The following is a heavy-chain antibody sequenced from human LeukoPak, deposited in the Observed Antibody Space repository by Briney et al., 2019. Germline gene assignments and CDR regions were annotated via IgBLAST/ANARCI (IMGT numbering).Heavy chain of an antibody. Sequence: GGSLRLSCEASGFNFNTYSMAWVRQAPGKGLEWVSIISRASESIFYADSVKGRFTISRDNSKNTLYLQMNSLRAEDTAVYYCAKDEYDYVWGSYLVDYWGQGTLVTVSS. CDR3: AKDEYDYVWGSYLVDY. J-gene: IGHJ4*02. D-gene: IGHD3-16*02. V-gene: IGHV3-21*01. CDR1: GFNFNTYS. CDR2: ISRASESI.